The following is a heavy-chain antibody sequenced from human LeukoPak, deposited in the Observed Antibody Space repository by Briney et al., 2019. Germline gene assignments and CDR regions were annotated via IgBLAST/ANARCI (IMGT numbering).Heavy chain of an antibody. CDR1: GFTFISYS. Sequence: GGSLRLSCAASGFTFISYSMNWVRQAPGKGLEWVSSISNSSPNIYYADSVKGRFTISRDNAKNSLYLQMNSLRAEDTAVYYCARGHTGYDYWGQGTLVTVSS. CDR2: ISNSSPNI. V-gene: IGHV3-21*01. J-gene: IGHJ4*02. CDR3: ARGHTGYDY. D-gene: IGHD6-25*01.